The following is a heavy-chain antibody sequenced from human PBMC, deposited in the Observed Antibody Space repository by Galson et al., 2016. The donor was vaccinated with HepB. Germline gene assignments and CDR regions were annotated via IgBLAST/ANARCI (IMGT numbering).Heavy chain of an antibody. Sequence: SLRLSCAASGFTFNTYAMSWVRQAPGKGLAWVAVISYDGSNKYYADSVKDRVTVSRDNFMNTAYLQMNSLRGEDTAVYYCAKAHRNWLVWDSFDHWGQGTLVTVSS. D-gene: IGHD6-19*01. V-gene: IGHV3-30*18. CDR1: GFTFNTYA. J-gene: IGHJ4*02. CDR2: ISYDGSNK. CDR3: AKAHRNWLVWDSFDH.